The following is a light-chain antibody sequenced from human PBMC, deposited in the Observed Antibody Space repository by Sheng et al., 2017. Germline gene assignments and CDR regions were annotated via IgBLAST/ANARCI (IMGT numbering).Light chain of an antibody. CDR2: GAS. V-gene: IGKV3-15*01. Sequence: EIVLTQSPATLSLSPGERATLSCRASQSVTSSLGWYQHKPGQAPRLLIYGASTRATGIPARFSGGGSGTEFTLTISSVQSEDFAVYYCQQYTHWPRTFGQGTKVEI. CDR1: QSVTSS. CDR3: QQYTHWPRT. J-gene: IGKJ1*01.